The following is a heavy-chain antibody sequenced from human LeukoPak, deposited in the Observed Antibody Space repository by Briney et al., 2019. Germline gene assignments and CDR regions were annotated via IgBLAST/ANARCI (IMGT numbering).Heavy chain of an antibody. Sequence: ASVKVSCKASGYTFTGYYMHWVRQAPGQGLEWMGWINPNSGGTNYAQKFQGRVTMTRDTSISTAYMELSRLRSDDTAVYYCAREGSEQWLVPHYWGQGTLVTVSS. CDR1: GYTFTGYY. CDR3: AREGSEQWLVPHY. V-gene: IGHV1-2*02. J-gene: IGHJ4*02. CDR2: INPNSGGT. D-gene: IGHD6-19*01.